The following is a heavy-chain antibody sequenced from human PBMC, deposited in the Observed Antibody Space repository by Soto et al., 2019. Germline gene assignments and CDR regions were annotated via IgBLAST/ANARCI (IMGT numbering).Heavy chain of an antibody. Sequence: VGSLRLSCAASVFTFSSYGMHCVRQSPGKWLEWVAVIWYDGSNKYYADSVKGRFTISRDNSKNTLYLQMNSLRAEDTAVYYCARDRTYYDFESGYYPASGMHVWGQATTVTVSS. CDR2: IWYDGSNK. J-gene: IGHJ6*02. CDR1: VFTFSSYG. D-gene: IGHD3-3*01. V-gene: IGHV3-33*01. CDR3: ARDRTYYDFESGYYPASGMHV.